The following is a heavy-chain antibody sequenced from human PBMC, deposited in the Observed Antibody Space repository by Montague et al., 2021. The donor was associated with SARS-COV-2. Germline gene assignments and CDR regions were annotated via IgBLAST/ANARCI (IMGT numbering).Heavy chain of an antibody. D-gene: IGHD6-25*01. J-gene: IGHJ4*02. Sequence: SLRLSCAASGFTFSNYAMNWVRQAPGKGLEWVSLIRSRGDSTYYADSVKGRFTISRDNSRNTLYLHMNSLRADDTAIYYCAKDIGGSGGWPIFDFWGQETLVTVSS. CDR1: GFTFSNYA. CDR3: AKDIGGSGGWPIFDF. CDR2: IRSRGDST. V-gene: IGHV3-23*01.